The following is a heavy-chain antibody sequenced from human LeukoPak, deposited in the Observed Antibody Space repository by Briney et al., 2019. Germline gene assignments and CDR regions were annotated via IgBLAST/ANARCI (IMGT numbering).Heavy chain of an antibody. J-gene: IGHJ4*02. CDR1: GFTFDDYA. V-gene: IGHV3-74*01. CDR3: ARERYYYDSSGYYSPTFDY. CDR2: INSDGSST. Sequence: GGSLRLSCAASGFTFDDYAMHWVRQAPGKGLVWVSRINSDGSSTSYADSVKGRFTISRDNAKNTLYLQMNSLRAEDTAVYYCARERYYYDSSGYYSPTFDYWGQGTLVTVSS. D-gene: IGHD3-22*01.